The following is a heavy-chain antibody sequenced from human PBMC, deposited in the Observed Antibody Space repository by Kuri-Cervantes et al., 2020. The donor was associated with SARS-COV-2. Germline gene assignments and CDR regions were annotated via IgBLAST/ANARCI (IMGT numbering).Heavy chain of an antibody. Sequence: GESLKISCAASGFTFSSYSMSWVRQAPGKGLEWVSYISSSSSTIYYADSVKGRFTISRDNAKNSLYLQMNSLRDEDTAVYYCARDYYYDSSGYYYDVYYYGMDVWGQGTTVTVSS. CDR1: GFTFSSYS. CDR3: ARDYYYDSSGYYYDVYYYGMDV. J-gene: IGHJ6*02. D-gene: IGHD3-22*01. CDR2: ISSSSSTI. V-gene: IGHV3-48*02.